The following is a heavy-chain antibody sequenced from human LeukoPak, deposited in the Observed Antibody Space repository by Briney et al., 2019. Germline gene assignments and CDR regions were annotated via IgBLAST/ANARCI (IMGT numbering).Heavy chain of an antibody. CDR3: ATDLSLQKQWLVFDY. CDR2: FDPEDGET. CDR1: GYTLTELS. V-gene: IGHV1-24*01. J-gene: IGHJ4*02. Sequence: ASVKVSCKVSGYTLTELSMHWVRQAPGKGLEWMGGFDPEDGETIYAQEFQGRVTMTEDTSTDTAYMELSSLRSEDTAVYYCATDLSLQKQWLVFDYWGQGTLVTASS. D-gene: IGHD6-19*01.